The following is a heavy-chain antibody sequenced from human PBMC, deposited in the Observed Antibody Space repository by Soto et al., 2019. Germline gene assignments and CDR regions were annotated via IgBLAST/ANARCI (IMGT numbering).Heavy chain of an antibody. J-gene: IGHJ5*02. CDR3: ARAPVGDRKNWFDP. V-gene: IGHV1-69*13. Sequence: SVKVSCKASGGTFSSYAISWVRQAPGQGLEWMGGIIPIFGTANYAQKFQGRVTITADESTSTAYVELSSLRSEDTAVYYCARAPVGDRKNWFDPWGQGTLVTVSS. CDR2: IIPIFGTA. CDR1: GGTFSSYA. D-gene: IGHD3-16*01.